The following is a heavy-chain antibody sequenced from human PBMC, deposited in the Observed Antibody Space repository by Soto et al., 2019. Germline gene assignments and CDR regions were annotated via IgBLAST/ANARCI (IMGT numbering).Heavy chain of an antibody. Sequence: SETLSLTCAVYGGSFSGYYWSWIRQPPGKGLEWIGEINHSGSTNYNPSLKSRVTISVDTSKNQFSLKLSSVTAADTAVYYCARPRWGGGSYFDYWGQGTLVTVSS. V-gene: IGHV4-34*01. CDR1: GGSFSGYY. D-gene: IGHD1-26*01. J-gene: IGHJ4*02. CDR2: INHSGST. CDR3: ARPRWGGGSYFDY.